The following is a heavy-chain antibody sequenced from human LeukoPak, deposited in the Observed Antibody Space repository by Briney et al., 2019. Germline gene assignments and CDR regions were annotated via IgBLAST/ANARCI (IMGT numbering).Heavy chain of an antibody. D-gene: IGHD3-10*01. CDR2: ISGSGGST. Sequence: GGSLRLSCAASGFTFSSYAMSWVRQAPGKGLEWVSAISGSGGSTYYADSVKGRFTISRDNSKNTLYLQMNSLRAEDTAVYYCAKYSFGRRDGEFLLPFDYWGQGTLVTVSS. J-gene: IGHJ4*02. CDR3: AKYSFGRRDGEFLLPFDY. CDR1: GFTFSSYA. V-gene: IGHV3-23*01.